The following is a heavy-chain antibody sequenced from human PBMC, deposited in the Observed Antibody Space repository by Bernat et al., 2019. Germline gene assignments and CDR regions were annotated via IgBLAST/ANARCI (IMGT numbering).Heavy chain of an antibody. Sequence: EVQLVESGGGLVQPGRSLRLSCTASGFTFGDYAMSWVRQAPGKGLEWVGFIRSKAYGGTTEYAASVKGRFTISRDDSKSIAYLQMNSLKTEDTAVYYCTRGIDYYDSSGYLYWGQGTLVTVSS. CDR3: TRGIDYYDSSGYLY. CDR1: GFTFGDYA. V-gene: IGHV3-49*04. CDR2: IRSKAYGGTT. J-gene: IGHJ4*02. D-gene: IGHD3-22*01.